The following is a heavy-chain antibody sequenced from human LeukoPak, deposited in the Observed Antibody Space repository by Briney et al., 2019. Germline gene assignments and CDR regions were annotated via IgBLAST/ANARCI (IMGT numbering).Heavy chain of an antibody. CDR3: AKDCFGLMLSGGSCYPGY. J-gene: IGHJ4*02. V-gene: IGHV3-30*18. CDR1: GFTFSSYG. Sequence: GRSLRLSCAASGFTFSSYGMHWVRQAPGKGLEWVAVISYDGSNKYYADSVKGRFTISRDNSKNTLYLQMNSLRAEDTAVYYCAKDCFGLMLSGGSCYPGYWGQGTLVTVSS. D-gene: IGHD2-15*01. CDR2: ISYDGSNK.